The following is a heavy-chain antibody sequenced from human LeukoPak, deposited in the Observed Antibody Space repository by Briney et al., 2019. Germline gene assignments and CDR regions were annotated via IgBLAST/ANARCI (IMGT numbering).Heavy chain of an antibody. CDR1: GFTVSSNY. Sequence: GGSLRLSCAASGFTVSSNYMSWVRQAPGKGLEGVSIIYSGGSTFYADSVKGRFTISRDNSKNTLYLQMNSLRAEDTAVYYCAKGWGVPIFGVVTNWGQGTLVTVSS. V-gene: IGHV3-53*05. CDR2: IYSGGST. CDR3: AKGWGVPIFGVVTN. D-gene: IGHD3-3*01. J-gene: IGHJ4*02.